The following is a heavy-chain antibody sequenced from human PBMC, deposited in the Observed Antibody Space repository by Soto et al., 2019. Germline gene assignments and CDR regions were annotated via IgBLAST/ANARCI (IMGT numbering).Heavy chain of an antibody. CDR3: ASLTNSYYYDSSGYSDAFDI. Sequence: QVQLVQSGAEVKKPGSSVKVSCKASGGTFSSYAISWVRQAPGQGLEWMGGIIPIFGTANYAQKFQGRVTITADKSTSTAYMELSSLRSEDTAVYYCASLTNSYYYDSSGYSDAFDIWGQGTMVTVSS. CDR2: IIPIFGTA. J-gene: IGHJ3*02. CDR1: GGTFSSYA. V-gene: IGHV1-69*06. D-gene: IGHD3-22*01.